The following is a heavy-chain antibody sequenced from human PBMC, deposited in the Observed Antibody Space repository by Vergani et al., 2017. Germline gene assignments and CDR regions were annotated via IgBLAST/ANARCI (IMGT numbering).Heavy chain of an antibody. CDR2: IYSGGST. CDR3: AREGWELLRAFDI. CDR1: GFTVSSNY. J-gene: IGHJ3*02. Sequence: EVQLVESGGGLVKPGGSLRLSCAASGFTVSSNYMSWVRQAPGKGLEWVSVIYSGGSTYYADSVKGRFTISRDNSKNTLYLQMNSLRAEDTAVYYCAREGWELLRAFDIWGQGTMVTVSS. V-gene: IGHV3-53*01. D-gene: IGHD1-26*01.